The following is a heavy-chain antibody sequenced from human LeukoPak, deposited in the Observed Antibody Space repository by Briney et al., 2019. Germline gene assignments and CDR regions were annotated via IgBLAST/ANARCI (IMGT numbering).Heavy chain of an antibody. V-gene: IGHV3-9*01. J-gene: IGHJ4*02. CDR1: GFTFDDYA. CDR3: AKDRAPYYYDSSGPSQTFDY. Sequence: GGSLRLSCAASGFTFDDYAMHWVRQAPGKGLEWVSGISWNSGSIGYAGSVKGRFTISRDNAKNSLYLQMNSLRAEDTALYYCAKDRAPYYYDSSGPSQTFDYWGQGTLVTVSS. D-gene: IGHD3-22*01. CDR2: ISWNSGSI.